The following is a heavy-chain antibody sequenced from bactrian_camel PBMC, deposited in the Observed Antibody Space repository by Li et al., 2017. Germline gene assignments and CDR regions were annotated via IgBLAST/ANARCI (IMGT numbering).Heavy chain of an antibody. J-gene: IGHJ4*01. CDR3: AAGTSGLRNHCGNSDRWYAY. CDR2: INSGGEAT. D-gene: IGHD2*01. Sequence: VQLVESGGGLVQPGGSLRLSCTASGLAASGLAFSRCDMNWIRQAPGKGLEWVSSINSGGEATSYGRFIISQDNAKNTVYLQLNSLNSDDTAMYYCAAGTSGLRNHCGNSDRWYAYWGRGTQVTVS. CDR1: GLAFSRCD. V-gene: IGHV3S40*01.